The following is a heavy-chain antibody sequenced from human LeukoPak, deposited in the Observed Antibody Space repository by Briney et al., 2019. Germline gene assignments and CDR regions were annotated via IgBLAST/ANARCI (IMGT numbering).Heavy chain of an antibody. CDR2: IRCGGSNV. CDR1: GFTVTDYD. Sequence: GGSLRLSCAASGFTVTDYDMNWVRRAPGEGLEWVALIRCGGSNVYYADSVQGPFTIYIDTAKNMLYLQMNSLCAEDTAMYYCARDLGYISGHGLDVWGQGTTVTVSS. CDR3: ARDLGYISGHGLDV. V-gene: IGHV3-30*02. D-gene: IGHD6-19*01. J-gene: IGHJ6*02.